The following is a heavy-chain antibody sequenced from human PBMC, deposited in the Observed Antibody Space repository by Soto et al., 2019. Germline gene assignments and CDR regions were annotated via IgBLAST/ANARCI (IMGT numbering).Heavy chain of an antibody. V-gene: IGHV4-31*03. D-gene: IGHD4-17*01. CDR1: GASISGDGYS. Sequence: QVQLQESGPGLVKPSQTLSLTCTVSGASISGDGYSWSWIRQQPGKGLQWIGYIYYSGSTYYTPSLKGRLTISADMXXXQFSIELTAVTAADTAIYYCARGPYGDPAPRLDPWGQGALVTVSS. CDR2: IYYSGST. CDR3: ARGPYGDPAPRLDP. J-gene: IGHJ5*02.